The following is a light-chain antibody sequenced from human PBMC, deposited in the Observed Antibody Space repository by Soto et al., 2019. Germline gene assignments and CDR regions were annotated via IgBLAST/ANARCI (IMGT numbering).Light chain of an antibody. Sequence: QSALTQPASVSGSPGQSITISCTGTSSDVGGYHYVSWYQQHPGKAPKLMIYEVSNRPSGVSNRFSGSKSGNTASLTISGFQAEDEADYYCSSYTSSSTYVFGTGTKVTVL. V-gene: IGLV2-14*01. CDR2: EVS. CDR3: SSYTSSSTYV. J-gene: IGLJ1*01. CDR1: SSDVGGYHY.